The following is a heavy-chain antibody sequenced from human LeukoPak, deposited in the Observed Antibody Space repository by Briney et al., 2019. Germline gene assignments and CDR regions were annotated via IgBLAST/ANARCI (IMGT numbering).Heavy chain of an antibody. CDR1: GFTFSSYG. CDR2: ISGSGGST. CDR3: AKEGKVRGYSYGSPLDY. J-gene: IGHJ4*02. V-gene: IGHV3-23*01. Sequence: GGSLRLSCAASGFTFSSYGMSWVRQAPGKELEWVSSISGSGGSTYYADSVKGRFTISRDNYKNTLYLQMNSLRAEDTAVYYCAKEGKVRGYSYGSPLDYWGQGTLVTVSS. D-gene: IGHD5-18*01.